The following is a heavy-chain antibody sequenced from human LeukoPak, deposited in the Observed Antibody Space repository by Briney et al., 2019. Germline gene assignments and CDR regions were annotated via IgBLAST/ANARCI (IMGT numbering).Heavy chain of an antibody. Sequence: TSETLSLTCAVYGGSFSGYYWSWIRQPPGKGLEWIGYIYYSGSTYYNPSLKSRVTISVDTSKNQFSLKLSSVTAADTAVYYCARATYYYDSSGPFPEYYFDYWGQGTLVTVSS. CDR1: GGSFSGYY. CDR2: IYYSGST. CDR3: ARATYYYDSSGPFPEYYFDY. D-gene: IGHD3-22*01. J-gene: IGHJ4*02. V-gene: IGHV4-30-4*01.